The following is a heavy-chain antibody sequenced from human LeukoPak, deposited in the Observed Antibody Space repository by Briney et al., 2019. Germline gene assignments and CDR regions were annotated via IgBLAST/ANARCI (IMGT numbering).Heavy chain of an antibody. Sequence: SETLSLTCAVYGGSFSGYYWSWIRQPPGKGLEWIGEINHSGSTNYNPSLKSRVTISVDTSKNHFSLKLSSVTAADTAVYYCASQSGSYRIYIPHWGQGSLVTVSS. CDR3: ASQSGSYRIYIPH. J-gene: IGHJ4*02. CDR2: INHSGST. D-gene: IGHD1-26*01. V-gene: IGHV4-34*01. CDR1: GGSFSGYY.